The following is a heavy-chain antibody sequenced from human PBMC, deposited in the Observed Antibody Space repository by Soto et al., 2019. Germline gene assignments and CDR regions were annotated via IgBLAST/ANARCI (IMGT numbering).Heavy chain of an antibody. CDR1: GFTFNNAW. CDR3: TTAYSWNRNDQNAFDI. D-gene: IGHD1-1*01. J-gene: IGHJ3*02. CDR2: IKSKTDGGTT. Sequence: EVQLVESGGGLVKPGGSLRLSCAASGFTFNNAWMSWVRQAPGKGLEWVGRIKSKTDGGTTDYAAPVKGRFTISRDDSKNTLYLQMNSLKTEDTAVYYCTTAYSWNRNDQNAFDIWGQGTMVTVSS. V-gene: IGHV3-15*01.